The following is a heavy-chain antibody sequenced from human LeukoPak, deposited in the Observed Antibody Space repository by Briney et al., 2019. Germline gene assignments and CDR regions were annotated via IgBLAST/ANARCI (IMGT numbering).Heavy chain of an antibody. CDR1: KFNFNSYG. CDR2: ISGSGGST. V-gene: IGHV3-23*01. D-gene: IGHD6-13*01. CDR3: AKAGNIAAAGNHWYFDL. J-gene: IGHJ2*01. Sequence: GGSLRLSCTTSKFNFNSYGMTWVRQAPGKGLEWVSSISGSGGSTQYAASVQGRFTISRDNSKNTLYLQMNSLRAEDTAVYYCAKAGNIAAAGNHWYFDLWGRGTLVTVSS.